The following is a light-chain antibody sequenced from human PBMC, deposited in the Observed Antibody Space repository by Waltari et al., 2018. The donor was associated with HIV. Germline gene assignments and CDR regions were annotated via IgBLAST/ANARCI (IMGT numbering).Light chain of an antibody. CDR3: QAWDSSTGV. J-gene: IGLJ2*01. CDR2: QNS. CDR1: KLGANY. Sequence: SSELTQPPPVSVSRGQPPSITSSGDKLGANYACWYQQTPGQSHVLVIYQNSKRPSGRPARFSCCNSGNTATLTISGTQAMDEAGYYWQAWDSSTGVFGGGTKLTVL. V-gene: IGLV3-1*01.